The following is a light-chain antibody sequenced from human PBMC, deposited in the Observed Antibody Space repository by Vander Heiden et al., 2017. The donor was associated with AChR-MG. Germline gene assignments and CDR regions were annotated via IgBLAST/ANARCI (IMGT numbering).Light chain of an antibody. J-gene: IGLJ3*02. CDR3: QSYDSSLSGWV. CDR2: GNS. CDR1: SCNVGACYY. V-gene: IGLV1-40*01. Sequence: QSVLTQPPSVSAAPGPRATIPCTGSSCNVGACYYVTWYQQLPGTAPKLIIYGNSKRPSGVPDRFSGSKSGTSASLAITGLQAEDEADYYCQSYDSSLSGWVFGGGTKLTVL.